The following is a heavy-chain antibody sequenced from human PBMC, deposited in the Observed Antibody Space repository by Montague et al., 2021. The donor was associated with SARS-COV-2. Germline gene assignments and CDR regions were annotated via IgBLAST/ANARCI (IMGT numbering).Heavy chain of an antibody. D-gene: IGHD2-2*01. CDR1: EYSLSEFS. CDR2: FDPEDGET. Sequence: SVKVSCKVSEYSLSEFSLQIHWVRQAPRRGLERVGQFDPEDGETTYAQKFQVRLTMTEDRSADTVYMELSSLRSEDTAVYYCATLGLEVITYALEIWGQGTFVTVSS. CDR3: ATLGLEVITYALEI. V-gene: IGHV1-24*01. J-gene: IGHJ3*02.